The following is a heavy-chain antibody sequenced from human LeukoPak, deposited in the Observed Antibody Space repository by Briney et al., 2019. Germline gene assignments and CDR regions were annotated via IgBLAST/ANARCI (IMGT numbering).Heavy chain of an antibody. D-gene: IGHD6-19*01. V-gene: IGHV4-34*01. J-gene: IGHJ6*02. CDR1: GGSFSSYY. Sequence: SETLSLTCAVYGGSFSSYYWSWIRQPPGKGLEWIGEINHSGSTNYNPSLKSRVTISVDTSKNQFSLKLSSVTAADTAVYYCARTGSVVAGTPYYYYGMDVWGQGTTVTVSS. CDR2: INHSGST. CDR3: ARTGSVVAGTPYYYYGMDV.